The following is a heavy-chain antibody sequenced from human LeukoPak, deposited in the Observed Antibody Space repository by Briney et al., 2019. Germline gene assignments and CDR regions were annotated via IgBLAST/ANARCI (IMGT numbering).Heavy chain of an antibody. CDR2: IKSDGSNI. Sequence: PGGSLRLSCAASGVTFSSYWMHWVRQAPGKGLVWVSNIKSDGSNINYADSVKGRFTISRDNAKNTLYLQMNSLRAEDAAVYYCISEVGKGSHWGQGTLVTVSS. J-gene: IGHJ4*02. D-gene: IGHD1-26*01. CDR3: ISEVGKGSH. CDR1: GVTFSSYW. V-gene: IGHV3-74*01.